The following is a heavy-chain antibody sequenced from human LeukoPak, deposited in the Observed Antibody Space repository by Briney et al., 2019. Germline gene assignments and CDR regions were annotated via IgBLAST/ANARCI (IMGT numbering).Heavy chain of an antibody. J-gene: IGHJ4*02. D-gene: IGHD3-3*01. CDR1: GFSFSDYS. Sequence: GGSLRLSCAASGFSFSDYSLSWVRQAPGKGLEWVSFISSRGTHMYYLDSVKGRFTISRDNAKASLDLQLNSLRAEDTAMYYCAKVSPISPSGYLDYWGQGTPVTVSS. CDR2: ISSRGTHM. CDR3: AKVSPISPSGYLDY. V-gene: IGHV3-21*01.